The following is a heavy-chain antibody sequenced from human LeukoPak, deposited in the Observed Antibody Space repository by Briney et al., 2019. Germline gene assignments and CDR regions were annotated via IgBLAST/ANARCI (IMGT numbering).Heavy chain of an antibody. CDR3: AKDGPRRDSYYFDY. CDR2: ISYDGSNK. V-gene: IGHV3-30*18. CDR1: GFTFSSYG. D-gene: IGHD5-24*01. J-gene: IGHJ4*02. Sequence: QPGRSLRLSCAASGFTFSSYGMHWVRQAPGKGLEWVAVISYDGSNKYYADSVKGRFTISRDNSKNTLYLQMNSLRAEDTAVYYCAKDGPRRDSYYFDYWGQGTLVTVSS.